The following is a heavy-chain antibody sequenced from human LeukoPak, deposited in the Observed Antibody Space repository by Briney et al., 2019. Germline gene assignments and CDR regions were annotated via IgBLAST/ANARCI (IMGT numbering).Heavy chain of an antibody. J-gene: IGHJ4*02. Sequence: GGSLRLSCAASGFTFSSYEMNWVRQAPGKGLEWLSYISSSGSTIFYADSVKGRFTISRDNAKNSLYLQLNSLRAEDTAVYYCARDSRTDYWGQGTLVTVSS. CDR2: ISSSGSTI. D-gene: IGHD1-14*01. CDR1: GFTFSSYE. V-gene: IGHV3-48*03. CDR3: ARDSRTDY.